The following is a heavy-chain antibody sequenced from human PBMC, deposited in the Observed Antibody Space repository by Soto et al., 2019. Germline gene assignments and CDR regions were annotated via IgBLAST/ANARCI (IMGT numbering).Heavy chain of an antibody. V-gene: IGHV3-23*01. CDR2: ISDSGGLT. CDR1: GFAFSSYP. D-gene: IGHD6-6*01. CDR3: ARRAFGSSRAFDI. J-gene: IGHJ3*02. Sequence: LRLSCAASGFAFSSYPMSWVRQAPEKGLEWVSGISDSGGLTYNADSVKGRFTISRDNSKNTLYLQMNSLRAEHTAVYYCARRAFGSSRAFDIWGQGTVVTVSS.